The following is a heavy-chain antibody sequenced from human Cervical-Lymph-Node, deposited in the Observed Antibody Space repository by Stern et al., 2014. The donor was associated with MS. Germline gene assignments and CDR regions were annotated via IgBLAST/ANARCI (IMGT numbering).Heavy chain of an antibody. V-gene: IGHV3-23*04. D-gene: IGHD6-19*01. CDR2: ISGSGGNT. Sequence: EDQLVESGGGLVQPGGSLTLSCAASEFTFSDYAMTWVRQAPGKGLEGDSRISGSGGNTFYAASVTGLFTISRDNAENTVNLQMSGLRDDDTAVYHCAKGFTVTGTGYGVEVWGQGTTVIVSS. CDR1: EFTFSDYA. CDR3: AKGFTVTGTGYGVEV. J-gene: IGHJ6*02.